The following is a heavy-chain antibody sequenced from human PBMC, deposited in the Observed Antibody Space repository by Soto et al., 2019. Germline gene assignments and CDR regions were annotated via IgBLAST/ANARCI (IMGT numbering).Heavy chain of an antibody. D-gene: IGHD1-20*01. V-gene: IGHV4-39*01. CDR3: ATSQKGYNWNYFDH. CDR1: GASISGSYYY. J-gene: IGHJ4*02. Sequence: KPSETLSLTCAVSGASISGSYYYWAWLRQSPGKGPEWIGSVFYTGFTSYNPSLESRVSVSVDTSKSQLSLKLSAVTAADTAVYYCATSQKGYNWNYFDHWGQGALVTVSS. CDR2: VFYTGFT.